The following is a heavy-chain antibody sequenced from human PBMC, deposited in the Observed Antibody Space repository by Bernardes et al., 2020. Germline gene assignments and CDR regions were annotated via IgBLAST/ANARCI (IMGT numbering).Heavy chain of an antibody. CDR3: ARVLVDTAPRFDY. CDR2: IYYSGST. J-gene: IGHJ4*02. V-gene: IGHV4-39*01. Sequence: TLSLTCTVSGGSISSSSYYWGWIRQPPGKGLEWIGSIYYSGSTYYNPSLKSRVTISVDTSKNQFSLKLSSVTAADTAVYYCARVLVDTAPRFDYWGQGTLVTVSS. D-gene: IGHD5-18*01. CDR1: GGSISSSSYY.